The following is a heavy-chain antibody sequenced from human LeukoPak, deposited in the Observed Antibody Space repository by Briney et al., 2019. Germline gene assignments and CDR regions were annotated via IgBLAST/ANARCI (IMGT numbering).Heavy chain of an antibody. J-gene: IGHJ3*01. V-gene: IGHV3-23*01. Sequence: GGSLRLSCATSGFTFNNNAMSWVRQAPGKRLEWISAINGGGDATEYADSVKGRFTISRDNSKNTLYLQMNSLRPEDTAVYYCARCTASCYANAFDVWGQGTLLTVSS. D-gene: IGHD2-2*01. CDR1: GFTFNNNA. CDR3: ARCTASCYANAFDV. CDR2: INGGGDAT.